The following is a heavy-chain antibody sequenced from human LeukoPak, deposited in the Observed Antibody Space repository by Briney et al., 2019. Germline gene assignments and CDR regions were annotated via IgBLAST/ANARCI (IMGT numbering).Heavy chain of an antibody. D-gene: IGHD2-15*01. J-gene: IGHJ4*02. CDR1: GFIVSSNY. V-gene: IGHV3-66*02. CDR3: ARGGAAGY. Sequence: GGSLRLSCAASGFIVSSNYMSWVRQAPGKGLEWASVIYSGGSTYYADSVKGRFTISRDNSRNTLYVQMNSLRAEDTAVYYCARGGAAGYWGQGTLVTVSS. CDR2: IYSGGST.